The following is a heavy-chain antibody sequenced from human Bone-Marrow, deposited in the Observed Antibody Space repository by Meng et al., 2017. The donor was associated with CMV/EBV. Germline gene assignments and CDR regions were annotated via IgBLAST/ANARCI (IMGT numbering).Heavy chain of an antibody. CDR3: AGIGDTIFGVVINDNWFDP. Sequence: ESLKISCTVSGGSISSSSYYWGWIRQPPGKGLEWIGSIYYSGSTYYNPSLKSRVTISVDTSKNQFSLKLSSVTAADTAVYYCAGIGDTIFGVVINDNWFDPWGQGTLVTVSS. J-gene: IGHJ5*02. CDR2: IYYSGST. D-gene: IGHD3-3*01. CDR1: GGSISSSSYY. V-gene: IGHV4-39*07.